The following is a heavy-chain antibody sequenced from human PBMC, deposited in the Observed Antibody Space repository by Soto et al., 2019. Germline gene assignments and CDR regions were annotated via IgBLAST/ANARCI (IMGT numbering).Heavy chain of an antibody. D-gene: IGHD3-16*01. J-gene: IGHJ4*02. CDR2: ISYDGTNK. Sequence: QVQLVESGGGVVQPGTSLRLCCAVSGFTFGSYAMHWVRQAPGKGLEWVAVISYDGTNKYYADSVKGRFTISRDNSKGTLNLQMNGLRTEDTAVYHCARDGGSYWGQGTLVTVSS. V-gene: IGHV3-30-3*01. CDR1: GFTFGSYA. CDR3: ARDGGSY.